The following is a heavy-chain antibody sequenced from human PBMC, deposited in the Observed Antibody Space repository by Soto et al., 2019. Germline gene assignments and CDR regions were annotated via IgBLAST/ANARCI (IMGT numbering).Heavy chain of an antibody. CDR3: AHTTIVVSAFDY. CDR2: IYWNDDK. Sequence: QITLKESGPTLVRPTQTLTLTCTFSEFSLSTSGVAVGWIRQPPGKALEWLALIYWNDDKRYSPSLKSRLTITKDTSQNPVVLTVENMDPVDTATYYRAHTTIVVSAFDYWAQGTLVTVSS. J-gene: IGHJ4*02. CDR1: EFSLSTSGVA. V-gene: IGHV2-5*01. D-gene: IGHD3-22*01.